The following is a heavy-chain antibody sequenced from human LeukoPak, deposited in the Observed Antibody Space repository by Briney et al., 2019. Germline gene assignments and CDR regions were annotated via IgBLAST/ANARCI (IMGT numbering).Heavy chain of an antibody. CDR2: ISTYNGNT. Sequence: ASVTVSCKSSGYTFTSYGIIWVRQAPGQGLEWMGWISTYNGNTNYAQKLQGRVTMTTDTSTTTAYMELRSLTSDDTAVYYCARDPTTQTFDYWGQGTLVTVSS. CDR3: ARDPTTQTFDY. J-gene: IGHJ4*02. CDR1: GYTFTSYG. D-gene: IGHD4-11*01. V-gene: IGHV1-18*01.